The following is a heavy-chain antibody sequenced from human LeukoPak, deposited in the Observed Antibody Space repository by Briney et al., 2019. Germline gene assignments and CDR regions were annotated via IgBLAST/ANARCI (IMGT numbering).Heavy chain of an antibody. Sequence: GGSLRLSCAASGFTFSNAWMSWVRQTPGKGLEWVGRIKSKTDGGTTDYVAPVKGRFTISRDDSKNTLYLQMNSLRAEDTAVYYCARDRVLDLIDYWGQGTLVTVSS. V-gene: IGHV3-15*01. CDR3: ARDRVLDLIDY. CDR2: IKSKTDGGTT. J-gene: IGHJ4*02. CDR1: GFTFSNAW.